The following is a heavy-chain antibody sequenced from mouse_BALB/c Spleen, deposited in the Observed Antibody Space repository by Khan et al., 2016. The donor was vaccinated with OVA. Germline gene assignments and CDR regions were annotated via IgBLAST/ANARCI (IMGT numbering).Heavy chain of an antibody. J-gene: IGHJ3*01. CDR2: IDPENGNT. CDR3: ARDGYSPWFAY. CDR1: GFNIKDYY. Sequence: EVQLQESGAELVRPGALVKLSCKASGFNIKDYYMHWVKQRPEQGLVWIGRIDPENGNTIYDPRLQGKASIKSDTSSNTAHLQLSSLTSEDTAVYYCARDGYSPWFAYWGQGTLVTVSA. V-gene: IGHV14-1*02. D-gene: IGHD2-3*01.